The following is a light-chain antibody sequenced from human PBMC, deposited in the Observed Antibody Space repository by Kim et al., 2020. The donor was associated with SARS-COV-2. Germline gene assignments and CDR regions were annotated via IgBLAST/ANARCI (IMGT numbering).Light chain of an antibody. J-gene: IGLJ2*01. CDR1: KLGDND. V-gene: IGLV3-1*01. Sequence: VSVSPGQTAIITCSGDKLGDNDVCWYQQQPGQSPVLVIYQDDKRPSGIPERFSGSNSGNTATLTISGTQAMDEADYYCQAWDSTVVFGGGTQLTVL. CDR2: QDD. CDR3: QAWDSTVV.